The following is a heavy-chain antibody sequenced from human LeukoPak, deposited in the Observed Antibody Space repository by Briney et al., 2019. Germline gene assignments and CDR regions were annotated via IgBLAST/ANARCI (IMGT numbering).Heavy chain of an antibody. D-gene: IGHD1-26*01. V-gene: IGHV3-74*01. Sequence: GGSLRLSCAASGFTFSSYWMYWVRQAPGKGLVWVSRINSDGRSTIYADSVKGRFTISRDNAKNTLYLQMSSLRVEDTAVYYCAAGTYYFDYWGQGTLVTVPS. CDR1: GFTFSSYW. CDR3: AAGTYYFDY. CDR2: INSDGRST. J-gene: IGHJ4*02.